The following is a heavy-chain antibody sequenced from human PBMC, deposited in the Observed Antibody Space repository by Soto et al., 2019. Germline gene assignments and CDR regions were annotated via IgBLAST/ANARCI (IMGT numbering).Heavy chain of an antibody. Sequence: EVQLVETGGGLIQPGGSLRLSCAASGFTVSTSYMSWVRQAPGKGLEWVSVIYSGGSTYYADSVKGRFTISSDNSKNNLFLQMNSLRAEDTAVYYCARATYCSYGTCLLDQWGQGTLVTVSS. D-gene: IGHD2-15*01. V-gene: IGHV3-53*02. CDR1: GFTVSTSY. CDR2: IYSGGST. CDR3: ARATYCSYGTCLLDQ. J-gene: IGHJ4*02.